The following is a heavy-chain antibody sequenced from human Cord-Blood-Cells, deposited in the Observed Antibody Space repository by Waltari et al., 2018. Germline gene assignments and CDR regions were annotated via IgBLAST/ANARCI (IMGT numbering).Heavy chain of an antibody. D-gene: IGHD1-1*01. CDR1: GFTFSSFG. V-gene: IGHV3-33*01. CDR3: SAEMNGLNV. Sequence: QVQLVESGGGVVQPGRSLRLSCAASGFTFSSFGMPWVRQAPGKGLEWVAVIWYDGSNKYYADSVKGRFTISRDNSKNTLYLQMNSLRAEDTAVYYCSAEMNGLNVWGQGTTVTVSS. CDR2: IWYDGSNK. J-gene: IGHJ6*02.